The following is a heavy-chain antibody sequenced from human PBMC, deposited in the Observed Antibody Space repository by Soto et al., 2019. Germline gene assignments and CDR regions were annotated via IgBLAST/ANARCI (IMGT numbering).Heavy chain of an antibody. V-gene: IGHV3-30*18. CDR3: AKDCPSYNSAWCFSS. CDR1: GFSFSSFG. Sequence: QVQLVESGGGVVQPGRSLRLSCVASGFSFSSFGIHWVRQAPGKGLVWVAVISSDGSGKYYADSVKGRFTISRDTSKNTLFLQMTSLRAQDKAVYYCAKDCPSYNSAWCFSSWGQGTLVTVSS. CDR2: ISSDGSGK. D-gene: IGHD6-19*01. J-gene: IGHJ5*02.